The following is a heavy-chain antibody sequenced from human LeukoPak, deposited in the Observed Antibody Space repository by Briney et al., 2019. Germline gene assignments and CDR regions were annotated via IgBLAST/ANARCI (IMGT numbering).Heavy chain of an antibody. CDR2: ISYDGTNK. Sequence: PGRSLRLSCAASGFTFNSYAMHWVRQAPGKGLEWVAAISYDGTNKYYGDSVKGRFTIPRDNSKNTLYLQMSSLRAEDTAVYYCARGDLSVGIVVAGSGSQTFDYWGQGTLVTVSS. V-gene: IGHV3-30*15. J-gene: IGHJ4*02. CDR3: ARGDLSVGIVVAGSGSQTFDY. CDR1: GFTFNSYA. D-gene: IGHD6-19*01.